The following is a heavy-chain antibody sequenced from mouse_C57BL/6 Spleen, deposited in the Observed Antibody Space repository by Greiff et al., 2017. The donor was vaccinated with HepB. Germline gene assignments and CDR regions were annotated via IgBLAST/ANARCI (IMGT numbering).Heavy chain of an antibody. D-gene: IGHD3-2*02. CDR2: IDPENGDT. CDR1: GFNIKDDY. Sequence: EVQLQQSGAELVRPGASVKLSCTASGFNIKDDYMHWVKQRPEQGLEWIGWIDPENGDTEYASKFQGKATITADTSSNTAYLQLSSLTSEDTPVYYCTTREAQAEFAYWGQGTLVTVSA. J-gene: IGHJ3*01. CDR3: TTREAQAEFAY. V-gene: IGHV14-4*01.